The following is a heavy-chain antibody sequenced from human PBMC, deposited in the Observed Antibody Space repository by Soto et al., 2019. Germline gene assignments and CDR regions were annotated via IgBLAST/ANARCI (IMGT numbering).Heavy chain of an antibody. CDR1: GYTFTGYY. Sequence: QVQLVQSGAEVKKPGASVKVSCKASGYTFTGYYMHWVRQAPGQGLEWMGWINPNSGGTNYAQKFQGWVTMTRDTSISTAYMELSRLRSDDTAVYYCAREDCSSTCCSDVPYYFDYWGQGTLVTVSS. CDR2: INPNSGGT. D-gene: IGHD2-2*01. CDR3: AREDCSSTCCSDVPYYFDY. J-gene: IGHJ4*02. V-gene: IGHV1-2*04.